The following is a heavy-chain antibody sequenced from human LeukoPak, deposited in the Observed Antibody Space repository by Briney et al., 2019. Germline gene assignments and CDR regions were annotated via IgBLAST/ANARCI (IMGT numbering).Heavy chain of an antibody. Sequence: PGGSLRLSCAASGFTVNSNYFSWVRQAPGKGLEWVSTLYNTGNTYYADSVKGRFSISRDNSKNTLFLQMNSLRAEDTAVYYCARLTPAAGRLYFVDWGPGNLVTVSS. V-gene: IGHV3-53*01. CDR3: ARLTPAAGRLYFVD. CDR2: LYNTGNT. CDR1: GFTVNSNY. J-gene: IGHJ4*02. D-gene: IGHD6-13*01.